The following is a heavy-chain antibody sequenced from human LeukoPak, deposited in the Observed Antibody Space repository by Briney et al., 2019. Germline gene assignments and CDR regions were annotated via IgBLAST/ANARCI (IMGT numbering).Heavy chain of an antibody. V-gene: IGHV4-59*08. Sequence: SETLSLTCTVSGGPVDSYNWNWIRQPPGKGLEWIGYISETGSPKYNSSLENRVTLSLDTSKNLFSLNLRSATVADTAVYYCARQDALGKYPPPYYMDVWGKGTTVIVS. CDR2: ISETGSP. D-gene: IGHD3-16*01. CDR1: GGPVDSYN. CDR3: ARQDALGKYPPPYYMDV. J-gene: IGHJ6*03.